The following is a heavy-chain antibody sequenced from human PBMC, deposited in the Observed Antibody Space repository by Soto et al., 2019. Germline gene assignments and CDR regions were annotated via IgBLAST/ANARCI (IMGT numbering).Heavy chain of an antibody. CDR2: ISYDGVHK. J-gene: IGHJ6*01. CDR3: AKDSGYKPSYYY. D-gene: IGHD5-12*01. CDR1: RLSFGNYG. Sequence: GGSLRHSCVVSRLSFGNYGMHWVRQAPGKGLEWVAIISYDGVHKYYADSVKGRFSIFRDNSKNTLFLTMDSLRADDTAVYYCAKDSGYKPSYYY. V-gene: IGHV3-30*18.